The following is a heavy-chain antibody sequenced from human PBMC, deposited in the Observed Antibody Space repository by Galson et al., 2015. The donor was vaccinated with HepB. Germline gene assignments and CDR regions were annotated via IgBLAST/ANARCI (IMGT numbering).Heavy chain of an antibody. J-gene: IGHJ4*02. CDR3: AREPRGMAGGALSDY. Sequence: SLRLSCAASGFIFSDYTMHWLRQAPGKGLEWVAVISYDGNNKNYADSVRGRFTISRDNSKNTLYLQMNSLIPKDTAVYYCAREPRGMAGGALSDYWGQGSLLIVSS. V-gene: IGHV3-30-3*01. D-gene: IGHD2-21*01. CDR1: GFIFSDYT. CDR2: ISYDGNNK.